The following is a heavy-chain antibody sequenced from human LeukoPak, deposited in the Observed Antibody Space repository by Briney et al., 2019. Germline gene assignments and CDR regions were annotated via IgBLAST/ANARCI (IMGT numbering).Heavy chain of an antibody. J-gene: IGHJ4*02. V-gene: IGHV3-23*01. CDR1: GGTFSSYA. D-gene: IGHD4-17*01. Sequence: SCKASGGTFSSYAMSWVRQAPGKGLEWVSAISGSGGSTYYADSVKGRFTISRDNSKNTLYLQMNSLRSEDTAVYYCARDDTVTHYRVTFFDYWGQGTLVTVSS. CDR3: ARDDTVTHYRVTFFDY. CDR2: ISGSGGST.